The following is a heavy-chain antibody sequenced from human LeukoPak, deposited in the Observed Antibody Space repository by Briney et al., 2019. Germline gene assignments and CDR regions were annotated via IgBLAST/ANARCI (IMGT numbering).Heavy chain of an antibody. Sequence: GGSLRLSCAASGFTFGSYAMHWVRQAPGKGLGWVALISYDGRKQEYGASVKGRFTISRDNSKNMAYLQMNSLRGEDTAVYYCARTREQWQVLDYWGQGTLITVSS. J-gene: IGHJ4*02. V-gene: IGHV3-30*04. CDR2: ISYDGRKQ. D-gene: IGHD6-19*01. CDR3: ARTREQWQVLDY. CDR1: GFTFGSYA.